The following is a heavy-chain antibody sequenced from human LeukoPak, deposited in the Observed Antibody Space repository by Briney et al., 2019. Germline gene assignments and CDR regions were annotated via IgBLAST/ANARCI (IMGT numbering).Heavy chain of an antibody. CDR3: ARIKITGRYLDY. V-gene: IGHV4-59*12. CDR2: IYYSGST. J-gene: IGHJ4*02. CDR1: GGSISSYY. Sequence: SETLSLTCTVSGGSISSYYWSWIRQPPGKGLEWIGYIYYSGSTNYNPSLKSRVTISVDTSKNQFSLKLSSVTAADTAVYYCARIKITGRYLDYWGQGTLVTVSS. D-gene: IGHD1-14*01.